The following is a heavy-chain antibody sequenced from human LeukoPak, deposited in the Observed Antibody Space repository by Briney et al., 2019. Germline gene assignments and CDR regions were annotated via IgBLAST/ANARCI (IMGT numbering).Heavy chain of an antibody. D-gene: IGHD3-3*01. V-gene: IGHV3-23*01. Sequence: GGSLRLSCAASGFPFSNNVMSWVRQAPGRGLDWLSAIRGSGDTYYADSVKGRFTISRDNSKNMLYLQMNGLRAEDTAVYYCAKTFPYGTTWYGFCDYWGQGALVTVSS. CDR2: IRGSGDT. CDR3: AKTFPYGTTWYGFCDY. J-gene: IGHJ4*02. CDR1: GFPFSNNV.